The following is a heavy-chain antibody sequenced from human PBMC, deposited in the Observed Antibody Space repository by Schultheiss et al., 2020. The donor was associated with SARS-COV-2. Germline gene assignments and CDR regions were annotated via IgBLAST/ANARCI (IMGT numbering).Heavy chain of an antibody. J-gene: IGHJ6*02. Sequence: TLSLTCTVSGGSISSGGYYWSWIRQHPGKGLEWIGYIYYSGSTYYNPSLKSRVTISVDTSKNQFSLKLSSVTAADTAVYYCARGNLGLLWFGTSVYGMDVWGQGTTVTVSS. D-gene: IGHD3-10*01. CDR3: ARGNLGLLWFGTSVYGMDV. CDR1: GGSISSGGYY. V-gene: IGHV4-31*03. CDR2: IYYSGST.